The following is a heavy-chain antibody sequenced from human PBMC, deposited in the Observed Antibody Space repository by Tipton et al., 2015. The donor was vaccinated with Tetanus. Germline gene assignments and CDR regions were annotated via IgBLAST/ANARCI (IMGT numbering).Heavy chain of an antibody. CDR3: ASGSSLDY. Sequence: SLRLSCVASGFTFSSYAMSWVRQAPGKGLEWVSAISGPGDTTTYYTDSVKGRFTISRDNAKNSLFLQMNSLRAEDTGIYYCASGSSLDYWGQGTLVTVS. V-gene: IGHV3-23*01. CDR2: ISGPGDTTT. CDR1: GFTFSSYA. J-gene: IGHJ4*02. D-gene: IGHD2-15*01.